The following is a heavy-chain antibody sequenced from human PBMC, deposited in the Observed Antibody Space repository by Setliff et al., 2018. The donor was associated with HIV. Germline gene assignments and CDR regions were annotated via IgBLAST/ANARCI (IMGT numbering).Heavy chain of an antibody. J-gene: IGHJ4*02. D-gene: IGHD5-12*01. V-gene: IGHV3-23*01. CDR3: ARVMIGYSGYDAFDY. CDR2: ISGSGGST. Sequence: GGSLRLSCAASGFTFSSYAMAWVRQAPGKGLEWASAISGSGGSTYYADSVKGRFTISRDKSKNTVYLQMYSLRAEDTAVYYCARVMIGYSGYDAFDYWGQGTLVTVSS. CDR1: GFTFSSYA.